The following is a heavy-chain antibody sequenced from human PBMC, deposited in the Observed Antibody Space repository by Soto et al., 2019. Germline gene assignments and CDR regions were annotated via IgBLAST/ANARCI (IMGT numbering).Heavy chain of an antibody. Sequence: PGGSLGLSCAASGFTLNIYCMGWLRQAPGKGLEWVATIKKDESDKYYADSVKGRFTISRDNSKNTLYLQMNSLRAEDTAVYYCARQAPYSNSWYELDNRGQGTLVTVSS. D-gene: IGHD6-13*01. CDR1: GFTLNIYC. J-gene: IGHJ4*02. V-gene: IGHV3-7*03. CDR2: IKKDESDK. CDR3: ARQAPYSNSWYELDN.